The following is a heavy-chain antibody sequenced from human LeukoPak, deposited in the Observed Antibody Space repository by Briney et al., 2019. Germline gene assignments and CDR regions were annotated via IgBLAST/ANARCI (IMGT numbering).Heavy chain of an antibody. J-gene: IGHJ4*02. V-gene: IGHV1-18*01. D-gene: IGHD3-22*01. CDR2: ISAYNGNT. CDR3: ARGYDSSGYYRHGGTFDY. Sequence: GASVKVSCKASGYTFTSYGISWVRQAPGQGLEWMGWISAYNGNTNYAQKLQGRVTMTTDTSTSTAYMELRSLRSDDTAVYYCARGYDSSGYYRHGGTFDYWGQGTLVTVSS. CDR1: GYTFTSYG.